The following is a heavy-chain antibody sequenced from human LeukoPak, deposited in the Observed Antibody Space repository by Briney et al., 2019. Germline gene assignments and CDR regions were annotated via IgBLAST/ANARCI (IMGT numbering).Heavy chain of an antibody. CDR3: ARGEWSSSPFDY. D-gene: IGHD6-6*01. Sequence: PGGSLRLSCAASEFSVGSNYMTWVRQAPGKGLEWVSSISSGTSYIYYADSVKGRFTISRDNAKNSLYLQMNSLRADDTAVYYCARGEWSSSPFDYWGQGTLVTVSS. CDR1: EFSVGSNY. CDR2: ISSGTSYI. V-gene: IGHV3-21*01. J-gene: IGHJ4*02.